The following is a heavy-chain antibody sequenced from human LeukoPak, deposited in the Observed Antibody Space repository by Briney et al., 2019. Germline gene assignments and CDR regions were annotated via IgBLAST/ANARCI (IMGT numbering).Heavy chain of an antibody. CDR3: AATYYYASSGYWEAFDI. CDR1: GYTFTSYG. D-gene: IGHD3-22*01. J-gene: IGHJ3*02. Sequence: ASVKVSCKASGYTFTSYGISWVRQAPGQGLEWMGWISAYNGNTNYAQKLQGRDTMTTDTSTSTAYMELRSLRSDDTAVYYCAATYYYASSGYWEAFDIWGQGTMVTVSS. V-gene: IGHV1-18*01. CDR2: ISAYNGNT.